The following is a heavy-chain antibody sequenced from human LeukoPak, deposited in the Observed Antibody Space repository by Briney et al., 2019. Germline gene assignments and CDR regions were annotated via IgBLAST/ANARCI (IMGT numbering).Heavy chain of an antibody. D-gene: IGHD3-10*01. J-gene: IGHJ3*02. CDR3: ARDSSLTWFGPTDAFDI. V-gene: IGHV3-53*04. CDR1: GFTVSSNY. CDR2: IYSGGST. Sequence: PGGSLRLSCAASGFTVSSNYMSWVRQAPGKGLEWVSVIYSGGSTYYADSVKGRFTISRHNSKNTLYLQMNSLRAEDTAVYYCARDSSLTWFGPTDAFDIWGQGTMVTVSS.